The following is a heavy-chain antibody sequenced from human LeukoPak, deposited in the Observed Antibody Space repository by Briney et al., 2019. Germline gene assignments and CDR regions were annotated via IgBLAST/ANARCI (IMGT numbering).Heavy chain of an antibody. D-gene: IGHD3-3*01. J-gene: IGHJ4*02. CDR3: ATDRGWRTSGYYLYYFEY. CDR1: GFAFSDYW. V-gene: IGHV3-7*01. CDR2: INEDGSKK. Sequence: GGSLRLSCAASGFAFSDYWMSWVRQAPGKGLEWVANINEDGSKKHYLDSVRGRFTISRDNTKNSLYLQMSSLRAEDTAVYYCATDRGWRTSGYYLYYFEYRGQGTLVTFSS.